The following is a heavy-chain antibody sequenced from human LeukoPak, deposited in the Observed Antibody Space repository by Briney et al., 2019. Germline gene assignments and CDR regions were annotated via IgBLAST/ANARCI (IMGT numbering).Heavy chain of an antibody. CDR3: ASQTKYYYGSGSYWGAFDI. CDR1: GITSDDHA. CDR2: ISGDT. V-gene: IGHV3-43*02. Sequence: GGSLRLSCAASGITSDDHAMHWFRQAPGKGLEWVSLISGDTYYADSVKGRFTISRDNSKNSLNLQMNSLRTDDTALYYCASQTKYYYGSGSYWGAFDIWGQGTMVTVSS. D-gene: IGHD3-10*01. J-gene: IGHJ3*02.